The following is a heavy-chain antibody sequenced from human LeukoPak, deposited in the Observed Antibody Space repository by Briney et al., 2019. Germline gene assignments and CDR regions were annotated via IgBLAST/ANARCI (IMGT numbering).Heavy chain of an antibody. CDR2: IYSCGST. CDR3: AREGSGSYYMDFDY. Sequence: GPLRLSCAASAFTASSNYMTWARQPPGKGLRGCSVIYSCGSTYYADSVKGRFTISRDNSKNTLFLQMNSLRTEDTAVYFCAREGSGSYYMDFDYWGRGTLVTVSS. D-gene: IGHD1-26*01. CDR1: AFTASSNY. J-gene: IGHJ4*02. V-gene: IGHV3-66*03.